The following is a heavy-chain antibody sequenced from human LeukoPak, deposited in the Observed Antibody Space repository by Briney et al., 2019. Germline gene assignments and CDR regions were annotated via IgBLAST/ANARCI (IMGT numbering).Heavy chain of an antibody. J-gene: IGHJ4*02. CDR2: ISSSGSTI. CDR3: ARDRPYSSSFYFDY. Sequence: GGSLRLSCAASGFTFSDYYMSWIRQAPGKGLEWVSYISSSGSTIYYADSVKGRFTISRDNAKNSLYLQMNSLRAEDTAVNYCARDRPYSSSFYFDYWGQGTLVTVSS. V-gene: IGHV3-11*01. D-gene: IGHD6-6*01. CDR1: GFTFSDYY.